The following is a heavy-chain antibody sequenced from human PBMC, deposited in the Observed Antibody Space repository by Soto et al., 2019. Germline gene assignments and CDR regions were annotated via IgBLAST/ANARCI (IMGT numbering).Heavy chain of an antibody. CDR3: ARGGIAARPQWTLYYYYGMDV. J-gene: IGHJ6*02. CDR2: INHSGST. V-gene: IGHV4-34*01. Sequence: XETLSLTCAVYGWSFSGYYWSWIRQPPGKGLDWIGEINHSGSTNYNPSLKSRVTISVDTSKNQFSLKLSSVTAADTAVYYCARGGIAARPQWTLYYYYGMDVWGQGTTVTVSS. D-gene: IGHD6-6*01. CDR1: GWSFSGYY.